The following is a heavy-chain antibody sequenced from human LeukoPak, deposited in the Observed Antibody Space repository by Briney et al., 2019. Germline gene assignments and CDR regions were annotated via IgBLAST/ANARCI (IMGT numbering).Heavy chain of an antibody. Sequence: ASVKVSCKASGGTFSSYAISLVRQAPGQGLEWMGGIIPIFGTANYAQKFQGRVTITADESTSTAYMELSSLRSEDTAVYYCALGDCSSTSCYTNDAFDIWGQGTMVTVSS. J-gene: IGHJ3*02. D-gene: IGHD2-2*02. CDR1: GGTFSSYA. V-gene: IGHV1-69*13. CDR2: IIPIFGTA. CDR3: ALGDCSSTSCYTNDAFDI.